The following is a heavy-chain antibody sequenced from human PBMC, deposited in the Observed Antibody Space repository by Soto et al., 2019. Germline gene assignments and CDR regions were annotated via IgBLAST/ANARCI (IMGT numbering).Heavy chain of an antibody. Sequence: EVQVLESGGGLVQPGGSLRLSCAVSGFTFSDFAMSWVRQTPGKGLEWVSAISGSGLSTYYADSVKGRFTISRDNSKNTLDLQMSSLRAEDTAIYYCAKEGLDYGDDPTFGYWGQGTLVTVSS. D-gene: IGHD4-17*01. CDR3: AKEGLDYGDDPTFGY. J-gene: IGHJ4*02. V-gene: IGHV3-23*01. CDR1: GFTFSDFA. CDR2: ISGSGLST.